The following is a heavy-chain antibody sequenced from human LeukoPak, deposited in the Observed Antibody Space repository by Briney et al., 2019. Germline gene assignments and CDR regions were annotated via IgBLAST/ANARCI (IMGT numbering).Heavy chain of an antibody. V-gene: IGHV3-53*05. D-gene: IGHD2-15*01. CDR3: ARAGGYCGRISCPYYFDY. CDR1: GFTVSSNY. Sequence: GGSLRLSCAASGFTVSSNYMSWVRQAPGKGLEWVSVIYSGGSTYYADSVKGRFTISRDSSKNTLYLQMNSLRSEDTAVYYCARAGGYCGRISCPYYFDYWGQGSLVAVSS. J-gene: IGHJ4*02. CDR2: IYSGGST.